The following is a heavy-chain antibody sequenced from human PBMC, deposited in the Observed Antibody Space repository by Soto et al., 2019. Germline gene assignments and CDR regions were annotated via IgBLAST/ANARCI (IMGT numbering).Heavy chain of an antibody. V-gene: IGHV3-66*01. CDR3: ASDYYGSGSYYDRGYYMDV. Sequence: LSLTCAASGFPVRSNYMSWVRQAPGKGLEWVSVIYSGGSTYYADSVKGRFTISRDNSKNTLYLQMNSLRAEDTAVYYCASDYYGSGSYYDRGYYMDVWGKGTTVTVSS. CDR1: GFPVRSNY. D-gene: IGHD3-10*01. CDR2: IYSGGST. J-gene: IGHJ6*03.